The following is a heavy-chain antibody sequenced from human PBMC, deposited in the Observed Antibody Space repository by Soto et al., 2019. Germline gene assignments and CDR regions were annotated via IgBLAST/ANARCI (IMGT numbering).Heavy chain of an antibody. J-gene: IGHJ6*02. V-gene: IGHV1-3*04. CDR3: AREVHGSGSYYIYYAMDV. CDR2: INTDNGNT. Sequence: SVKVSWKASGYALTTYAIQWVRQAPGQRLEWMGWINTDNGNTKSSQKFQGRVTITRDTSASTAYMELSSLRSEDTAVYYCAREVHGSGSYYIYYAMDVWGQGTMVTVSS. D-gene: IGHD3-10*01. CDR1: GYALTTYA.